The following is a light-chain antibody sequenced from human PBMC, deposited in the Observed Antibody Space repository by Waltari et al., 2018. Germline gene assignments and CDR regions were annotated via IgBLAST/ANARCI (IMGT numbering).Light chain of an antibody. V-gene: IGKV3-20*01. J-gene: IGKJ4*01. Sequence: EIVLTQSPGTLSLSPGERATLFCRASQSVHSNYLAWYQQRPGQAPRLLIYGASSRATGIPDRFSGSGSGTDFILTISRLEPEDFAVFYCQQYGNSPLTFGGGTKVEIK. CDR2: GAS. CDR3: QQYGNSPLT. CDR1: QSVHSNY.